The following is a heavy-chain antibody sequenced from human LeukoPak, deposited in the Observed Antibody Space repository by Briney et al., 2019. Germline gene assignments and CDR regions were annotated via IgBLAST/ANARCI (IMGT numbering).Heavy chain of an antibody. Sequence: GGSLSLSCGGSGFTFSSYAMSWVRQAPGKGVEWVSAISGSGTDTFYANSVKGRFTISRDNPKNTLYLQMNSLRAEDTAVYYCAKGGGSSCYSPSDYWGQGTLVTVSS. CDR3: AKGGGSSCYSPSDY. J-gene: IGHJ4*02. CDR1: GFTFSSYA. D-gene: IGHD2-15*01. V-gene: IGHV3-23*01. CDR2: ISGSGTDT.